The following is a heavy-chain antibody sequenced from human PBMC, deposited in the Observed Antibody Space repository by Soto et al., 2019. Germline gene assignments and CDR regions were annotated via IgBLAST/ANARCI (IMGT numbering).Heavy chain of an antibody. CDR2: IYYSGRT. D-gene: IGHD3-9*01. V-gene: IGHV4-39*01. Sequence: SETLSLTCTVPGGSISSSSYYWGWIRQPPGKGLEWIGCIYYSGRTSYNPPLTSRVPLSVDTSKNQFSLKLSSVTAADTAVYYCARHRGAYYDILTGLPWALGGYYFDYWGQGTLVTVS. J-gene: IGHJ4*02. CDR1: GGSISSSSYY. CDR3: ARHRGAYYDILTGLPWALGGYYFDY.